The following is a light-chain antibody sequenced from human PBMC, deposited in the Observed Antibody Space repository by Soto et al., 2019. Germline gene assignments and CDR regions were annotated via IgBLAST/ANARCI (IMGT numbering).Light chain of an antibody. J-gene: IGLJ2*01. Sequence: QSVLTQPPSASGTPGERVTISCSGSNSNIGSNTVSWYQQLPGTAPKSLIYSDNQRPSGVPDRISGSRSGTSASLAISGLQSDDEAEYYCAAWDDSLRGRVFGAGTKVTVL. CDR1: NSNIGSNT. V-gene: IGLV1-44*01. CDR3: AAWDDSLRGRV. CDR2: SDN.